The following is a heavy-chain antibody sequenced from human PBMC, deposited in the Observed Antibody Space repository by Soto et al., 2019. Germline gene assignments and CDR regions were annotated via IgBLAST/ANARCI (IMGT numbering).Heavy chain of an antibody. D-gene: IGHD6-13*01. Sequence: QVQLQESGPGLVKPSETLSLTCTVSGGSISSYYWSWIRQPPGKGLEWIGYIYYSGSTNYNPSLTSRVTISVDTSKNQFSLKLSSVTAADTAVYYCARDLAAFDPWGQGTLVTVSS. CDR2: IYYSGST. CDR1: GGSISSYY. CDR3: ARDLAAFDP. V-gene: IGHV4-59*01. J-gene: IGHJ5*02.